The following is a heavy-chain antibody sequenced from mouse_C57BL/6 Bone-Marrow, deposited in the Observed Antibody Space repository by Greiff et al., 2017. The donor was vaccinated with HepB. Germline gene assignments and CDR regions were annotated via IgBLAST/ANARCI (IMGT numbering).Heavy chain of an antibody. V-gene: IGHV1-50*01. D-gene: IGHD2-2*01. CDR1: GYTFTSYW. CDR2: IDPSDSYT. CDR3: ARWDGYDFDY. J-gene: IGHJ2*01. Sequence: QVQLQQSGAELVKPGASVKLSCKASGYTFTSYWMQWVKQRPGQGLEWIGEIDPSDSYTNYNQKFKGKATLTVDTSSSTAYMQLSSLTSEDSAVYYCARWDGYDFDYWGQGTTLTVSS.